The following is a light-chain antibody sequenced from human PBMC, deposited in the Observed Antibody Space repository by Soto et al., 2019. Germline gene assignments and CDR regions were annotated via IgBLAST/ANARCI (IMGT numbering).Light chain of an antibody. CDR2: AAS. CDR1: QSISNH. J-gene: IGKJ1*01. V-gene: IGKV1-39*01. Sequence: DIPMPQSPSSLSASVEDRVIITCRASQSISNHLNWYQQKPGKAPKLLIFAASSLQSGVPSRFSGSRSGPDFTVTISSLQPEDFATYYCHQSYSSPPTFGQGTKVEIK. CDR3: HQSYSSPPT.